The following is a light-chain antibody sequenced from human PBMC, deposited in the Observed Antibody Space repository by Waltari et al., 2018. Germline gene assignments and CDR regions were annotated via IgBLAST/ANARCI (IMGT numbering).Light chain of an antibody. V-gene: IGLV7-46*01. CDR1: TGAVTSGHY. J-gene: IGLJ3*02. CDR2: GTD. CDR3: LLSYGGARAGV. Sequence: QAVVTQEPSLTVSPGGTVTLTCGSSTGAVTSGHYPYWFQQKPGQAPRTLIYGTDNKQSWTPARFSGSLLLGGKAALTLSGALPEDEAEYYCLLSYGGARAGVFGGGTKLTVL.